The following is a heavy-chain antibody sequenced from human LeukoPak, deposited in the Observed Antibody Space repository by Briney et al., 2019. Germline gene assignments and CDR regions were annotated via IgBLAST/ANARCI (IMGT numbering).Heavy chain of an antibody. CDR2: IDPSDSYT. J-gene: IGHJ6*02. Sequence: GESLKISCKGSGYSFTSYWISWVRQMPGKGLEWMGRIDPSDSYTNYSPSFQGHVTISADKSISTAYLQWSSLKASDTATYYCARSFGLPANYYYGMDVWGQGTTVTVSS. CDR3: ARSFGLPANYYYGMDV. CDR1: GYSFTSYW. D-gene: IGHD3-16*01. V-gene: IGHV5-10-1*01.